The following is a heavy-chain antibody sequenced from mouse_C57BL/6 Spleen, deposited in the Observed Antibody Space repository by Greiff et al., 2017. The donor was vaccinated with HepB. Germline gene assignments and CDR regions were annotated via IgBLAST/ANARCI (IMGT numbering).Heavy chain of an antibody. CDR1: GYTFTSYW. J-gene: IGHJ2*01. CDR2: IDPSDSET. CDR3: ARSGNYVYFDY. Sequence: VQLQQPGAELVRPGSSVKLSCKASGYTFTSYWMHWVKQRPIQGLEWIGNIDPSDSETHYNQKFKDKATLTVDKSSSTAYMQLSSLTSEDSAVYYCARSGNYVYFDYWGQGTTLTVSS. D-gene: IGHD2-1*01. V-gene: IGHV1-52*01.